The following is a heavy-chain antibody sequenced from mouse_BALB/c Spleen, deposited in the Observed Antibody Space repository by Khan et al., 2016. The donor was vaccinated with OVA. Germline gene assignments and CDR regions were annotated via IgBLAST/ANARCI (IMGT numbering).Heavy chain of an antibody. Sequence: EVQLQESGPGLVKPSQSLSLTCTVTGYSITSDYAWNWIRQFPGNKLEWMGYISYRGSTNYNPSLKSRISITRDTSRNQFFLQLNSVTTEDTATXYCARRYYYGQWYFDVWGAGTTVTVSS. CDR3: ARRYYYGQWYFDV. CDR1: GYSITSDYA. D-gene: IGHD1-1*01. CDR2: ISYRGST. J-gene: IGHJ1*01. V-gene: IGHV3-2*02.